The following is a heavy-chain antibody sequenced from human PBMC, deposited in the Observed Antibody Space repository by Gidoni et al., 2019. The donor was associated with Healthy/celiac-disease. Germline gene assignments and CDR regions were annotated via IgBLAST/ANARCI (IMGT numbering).Heavy chain of an antibody. CDR2: IRADNSNT. CDR3: ARGSHCSSTSCYMPGYYYYGMDV. CDR1: GYTFTSYG. Sequence: QVQLVQSGAEVKKPGASVKVSCTASGYTFTSYGISWFRQAPEQGLEWMGWIRADNSNTNYAQKLQGRVTMTTDTSTSTAYMELRSLRSDDTAVYYCARGSHCSSTSCYMPGYYYYGMDVWGQGTTVTVSS. D-gene: IGHD2-2*02. J-gene: IGHJ6*02. V-gene: IGHV1-18*01.